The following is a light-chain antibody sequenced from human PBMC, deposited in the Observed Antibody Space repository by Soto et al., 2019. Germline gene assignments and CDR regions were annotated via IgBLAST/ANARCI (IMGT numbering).Light chain of an antibody. J-gene: IGKJ3*01. CDR2: KAS. V-gene: IGKV1-5*03. CDR1: QSISSW. CDR3: QQYRGT. Sequence: DIQMTQSPSTLSASVGDRVTITCRASQSISSWVAWYQQKPGKAPKLLIYKASDLERGVPSRFSGGGSGTEFTLTISSLHPDDFATYYCQQYRGTFGPGTTVDVK.